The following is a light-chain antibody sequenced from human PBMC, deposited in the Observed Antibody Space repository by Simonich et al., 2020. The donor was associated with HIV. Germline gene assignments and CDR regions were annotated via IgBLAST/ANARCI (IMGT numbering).Light chain of an antibody. CDR3: SSYTSSSTRV. J-gene: IGLJ3*02. CDR2: DVT. Sequence: QSALTQPASVSGSPGQSITLSCTETNSDIGNYKYVSWYQQHPGKAPKLMIYDVTNRPSGVSNRFSGSKSGNTASLTISGLQAEDEADYYCSSYTSSSTRVFGRGTKLTVL. CDR1: NSDIGNYKY. V-gene: IGLV2-14*03.